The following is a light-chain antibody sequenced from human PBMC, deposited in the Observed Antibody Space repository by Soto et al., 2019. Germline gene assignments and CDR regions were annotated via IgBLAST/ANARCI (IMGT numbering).Light chain of an antibody. CDR1: TSDVGGYNF. Sequence: QSALTQPPSASGSPGQSVTISCTGTTSDVGGYNFVSWYQQHPGKAPKLIIYEVNKRPSGVPDRFSGSKSGNTASLTVSGHQAEDEPDYNCPAFAALHPHYVSGTGTKLPV. CDR3: PAFAALHPHYV. J-gene: IGLJ1*01. V-gene: IGLV2-8*01. CDR2: EVN.